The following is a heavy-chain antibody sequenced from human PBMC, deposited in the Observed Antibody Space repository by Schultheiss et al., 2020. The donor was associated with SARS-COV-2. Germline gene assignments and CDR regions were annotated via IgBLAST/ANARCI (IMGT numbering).Heavy chain of an antibody. CDR2: IYSGGST. V-gene: IGHV3-66*02. J-gene: IGHJ4*02. CDR1: GFTFSSYD. D-gene: IGHD2-15*01. Sequence: GGSLRLSCAASGFTFSSYDMHWVRQAPGKGLEWVSVIYSGGSTYYADSVKGRFTISRDNSKNTLYLQMNSLRAEDTAVYYCARDTVADYWGQGTLVTVSS. CDR3: ARDTVADY.